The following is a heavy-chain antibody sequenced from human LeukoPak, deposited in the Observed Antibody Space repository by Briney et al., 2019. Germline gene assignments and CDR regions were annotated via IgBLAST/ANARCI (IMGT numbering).Heavy chain of an antibody. CDR2: TYYRSKWYN. CDR1: GDSVSSNSAA. D-gene: IGHD3-9*01. V-gene: IGHV6-1*01. CDR3: AKGLRYLSFNDAFEF. Sequence: SQTLSLTCAISGDSVSSNSAAWNWIRQSPSRGLEWLGRTYYRSKWYNDYAVSVKSRITINPDTSKNQFSLKMSSVTAADTAVYYCAKGLRYLSFNDAFEFWGQGTMVTVSS. J-gene: IGHJ3*01.